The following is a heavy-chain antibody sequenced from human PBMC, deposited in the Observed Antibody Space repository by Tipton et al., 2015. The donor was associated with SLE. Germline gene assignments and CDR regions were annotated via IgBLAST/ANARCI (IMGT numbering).Heavy chain of an antibody. CDR3: ARDVVGYCSGGSCSWFDP. Sequence: LRLSCTVSGGSISSYYWRWIRQPPGKGLEWVGYIYYSGSTNYNPSLKSRVTISVDTSKNQFSLKLSSVTAADTAVYYCARDVVGYCSGGSCSWFDPWGQGTLVTVSS. D-gene: IGHD2-15*01. CDR1: GGSISSYY. J-gene: IGHJ5*02. V-gene: IGHV4-59*01. CDR2: IYYSGST.